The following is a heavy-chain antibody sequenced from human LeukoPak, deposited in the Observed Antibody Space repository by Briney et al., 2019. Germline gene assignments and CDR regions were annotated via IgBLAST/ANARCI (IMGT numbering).Heavy chain of an antibody. Sequence: GGSLRLSCAASGFTFSSNWMSWVRQAPGKGLEWVANIKEDGSDKNFVDSVKGRFTISRDNAKNSLYLYVNSLRAEDTAVYYCAREILGTHSAFDYWGRGTRVTVSS. D-gene: IGHD3-3*01. CDR2: IKEDGSDK. CDR3: AREILGTHSAFDY. V-gene: IGHV3-7*05. CDR1: GFTFSSNW. J-gene: IGHJ4*02.